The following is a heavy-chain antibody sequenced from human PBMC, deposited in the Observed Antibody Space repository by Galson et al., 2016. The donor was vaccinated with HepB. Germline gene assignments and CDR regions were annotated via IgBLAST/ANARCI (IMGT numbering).Heavy chain of an antibody. CDR1: GYTFTGYY. Sequence: SVKVSCKASGYTFTGYYMHWVRQAPGQGFEWMGRINPNSGGTDFAQSFQGRVTMTRDTSISTAYMELSSLRSDDTGVYYCARAGVGNSFDYWGQGTLVAVSS. CDR3: ARAGVGNSFDY. CDR2: INPNSGGT. J-gene: IGHJ4*02. D-gene: IGHD3-10*01. V-gene: IGHV1-2*05.